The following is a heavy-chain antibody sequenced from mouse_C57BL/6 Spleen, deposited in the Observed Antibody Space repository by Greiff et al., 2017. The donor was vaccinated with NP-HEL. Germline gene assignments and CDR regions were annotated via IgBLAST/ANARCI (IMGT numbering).Heavy chain of an antibody. V-gene: IGHV14-4*01. CDR2: IDPENGDT. CDR3: TAYGSSYVRVDY. Sequence: VQLKESGAELVRPGASVKLSCTASGFNIKDDYMHWVKQRPEQGLEWIGWIDPENGDTEYASKFQGKATITADTSSNTAYLQLSSLTSEDTAVYYCTAYGSSYVRVDYWGQGTTLTVSS. D-gene: IGHD1-1*01. CDR1: GFNIKDDY. J-gene: IGHJ2*01.